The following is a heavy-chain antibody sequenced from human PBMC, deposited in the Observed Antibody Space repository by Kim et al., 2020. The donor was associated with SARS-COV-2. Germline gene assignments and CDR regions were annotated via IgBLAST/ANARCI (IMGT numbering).Heavy chain of an antibody. J-gene: IGHJ6*02. Sequence: GGSLRLSCTASGFTFGDYAMSWFRQAPGKGLEWVGFIRSKAYGGTTEYAASVKGRFTISRDDSKSIAYLQMNSLKTEDTAVYYCTRGGSIVVVPAAMQGWDYYGSGSYRGSYYYYGMDVWGQGTTVTVSS. D-gene: IGHD2-2*01. CDR3: TRGGSIVVVPAAMQGWDYYGSGSYRGSYYYYGMDV. CDR2: IRSKAYGGTT. CDR1: GFTFGDYA. V-gene: IGHV3-49*03.